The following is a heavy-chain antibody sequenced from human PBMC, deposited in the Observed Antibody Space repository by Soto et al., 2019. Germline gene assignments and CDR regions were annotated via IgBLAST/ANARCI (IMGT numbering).Heavy chain of an antibody. V-gene: IGHV1-69*06. Sequence: QVQLVQSGAEVKKPGSSVKVSCKASGGTFSSYAISWVRQAPGQGLEWMGGIIPIFGTANYAQKFQGRVTITADKSTSTDYMELSSLRSEDTAVYYCAREDSQPKITGTTSAFDIWGQGTMVTVSS. CDR2: IIPIFGTA. D-gene: IGHD1-7*01. J-gene: IGHJ3*02. CDR1: GGTFSSYA. CDR3: AREDSQPKITGTTSAFDI.